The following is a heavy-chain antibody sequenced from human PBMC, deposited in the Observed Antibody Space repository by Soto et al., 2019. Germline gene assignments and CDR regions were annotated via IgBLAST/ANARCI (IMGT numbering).Heavy chain of an antibody. V-gene: IGHV5-10-1*01. Sequence: ESLTVSRNRSGNRFPRSWIILVPHMPGKGLEWRGRIDPSDSYTNYSPSFQGQVTSSADKSISTDYLQWSRMKASETAMYYCARRGQGSPTALYGMDAWGKGTTVTV. CDR1: GNRFPRSW. J-gene: IGHJ6*04. CDR2: IDPSDSYT. D-gene: IGHD3-10*01. CDR3: ARRGQGSPTALYGMDA.